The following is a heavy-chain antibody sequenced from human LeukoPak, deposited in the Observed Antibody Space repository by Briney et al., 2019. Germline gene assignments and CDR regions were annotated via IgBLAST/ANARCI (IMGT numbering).Heavy chain of an antibody. D-gene: IGHD3-10*01. Sequence: GGSLRLSCAASGFTFSSHWMHWVRQGPGKGLVWVSRINGDGSSTSYADSVKGRFTISRDNAKRTAYLQLNSLSAEDTAVYYWVVNIGSGTYGYFQPWGQGTLVTVSS. CDR2: INGDGSST. V-gene: IGHV3-74*03. CDR3: VVNIGSGTYGYFQP. J-gene: IGHJ1*01. CDR1: GFTFSSHW.